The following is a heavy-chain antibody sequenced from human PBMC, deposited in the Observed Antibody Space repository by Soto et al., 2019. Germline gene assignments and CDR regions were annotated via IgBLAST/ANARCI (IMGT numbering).Heavy chain of an antibody. CDR2: INSDGSST. CDR3: ARGTSSGWSDWFDP. V-gene: IGHV3-74*01. Sequence: GGSLSISCAASGFTFSSYWMRWVRQAPGKGLVWVSRINSDGSSTSYADSVKGRFTISRDNAKNTLYLQMNSLRAEDTAVYYCARGTSSGWSDWFDPWGQGTLVTVSS. J-gene: IGHJ5*02. D-gene: IGHD6-19*01. CDR1: GFTFSSYW.